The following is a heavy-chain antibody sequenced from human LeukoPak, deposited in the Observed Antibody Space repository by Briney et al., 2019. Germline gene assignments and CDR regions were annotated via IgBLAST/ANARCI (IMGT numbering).Heavy chain of an antibody. V-gene: IGHV4-39*01. CDR2: AYYSGST. J-gene: IGHJ4*02. CDR3: ARSTSSIAARLDY. Sequence: SETLSLTCTVSGGSISSSSYYWGWIRQPPGKGLEWIGSAYYSGSTYYNPSLKSRVTISVDTSKDQFSLNLSPVTAADTAVYYCARSTSSIAARLDYWGQGTLVTVSS. CDR1: GGSISSSSYY. D-gene: IGHD6-6*01.